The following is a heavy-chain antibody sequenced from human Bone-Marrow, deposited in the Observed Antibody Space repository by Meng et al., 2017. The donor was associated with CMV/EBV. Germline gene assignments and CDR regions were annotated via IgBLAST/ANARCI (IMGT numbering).Heavy chain of an antibody. CDR3: ARSFAYSGATRGTDVDY. CDR2: ISYDGSNK. J-gene: IGHJ4*02. CDR1: GFTFSSYA. V-gene: IGHV3-30-3*01. D-gene: IGHD1-26*01. Sequence: GESLKISCAASGFTFSSYAMHWVRQAPGKGLEWVAVISYDGSNKYYADSVKGRFTISRDNSKNTLYLQMNSLRAEDTAVYYCARSFAYSGATRGTDVDYWGQGTLVTVSS.